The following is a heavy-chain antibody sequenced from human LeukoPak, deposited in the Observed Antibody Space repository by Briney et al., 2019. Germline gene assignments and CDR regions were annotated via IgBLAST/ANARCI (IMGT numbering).Heavy chain of an antibody. CDR2: ISSSSSYI. D-gene: IGHD2-2*01. CDR3: ARDRYCSSTSCYQRWYIDV. V-gene: IGHV3-21*01. CDR1: GFTFSSYS. Sequence: GGSLRLSCAASGFTFSSYSMNWVRQAPGKGLEWVSSISSSSSYIYYADSVEGRFTISRDNAKNSLYLQMNSLRAEDTAVYYCARDRYCSSTSCYQRWYIDVWGKGTTVTVSS. J-gene: IGHJ6*03.